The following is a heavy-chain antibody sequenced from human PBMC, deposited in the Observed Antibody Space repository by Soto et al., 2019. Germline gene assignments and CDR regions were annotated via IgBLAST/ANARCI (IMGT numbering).Heavy chain of an antibody. D-gene: IGHD1-1*01. CDR3: ATNAMGY. Sequence: PSETLSLTCAVSSGSISSSNWWSWVRQPPGKGLEWIGEINHSGSTKYNPSLKSRVTISVDTSKNQFSLKLGSVTAADTAVYYCATNAMGYWGQGTLVTVSS. V-gene: IGHV4-4*02. CDR2: INHSGST. CDR1: SGSISSSNW. J-gene: IGHJ4*02.